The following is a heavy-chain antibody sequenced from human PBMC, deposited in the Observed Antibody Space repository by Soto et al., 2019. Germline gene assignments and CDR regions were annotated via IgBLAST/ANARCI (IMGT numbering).Heavy chain of an antibody. CDR2: ISGGGGST. J-gene: IGHJ4*02. V-gene: IGHV3-23*01. CDR3: VKPPTLKWNPFDY. D-gene: IGHD1-20*01. CDR1: GFTFSSYA. Sequence: EVQLLESGGGLVQPGGSLRLSCAASGFTFSSYAMSWVRQAPGKGLEWVSAISGGGGSTYNADSVKGRFTISRDNSKNTLFLQMNSLRAEDTAVYYCVKPPTLKWNPFDYWGQGTLVTVSS.